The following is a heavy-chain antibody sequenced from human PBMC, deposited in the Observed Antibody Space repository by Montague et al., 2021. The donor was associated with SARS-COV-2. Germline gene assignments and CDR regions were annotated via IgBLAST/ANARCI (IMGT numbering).Heavy chain of an antibody. CDR2: IYNSGTI. CDR1: GGSISSTNW. Sequence: SETLSLTCAVSGGSISSTNWWSCVRQPPRKRLEWIGEIYNSGTINYNSSHRSRVAISVNESKNHFSLNHTSPTAADTAVYFCARRMLLHLDTRDWGQGTLVTVSS. D-gene: IGHD2/OR15-2a*01. V-gene: IGHV4-4*02. J-gene: IGHJ4*02. CDR3: ARRMLLHLDTRD.